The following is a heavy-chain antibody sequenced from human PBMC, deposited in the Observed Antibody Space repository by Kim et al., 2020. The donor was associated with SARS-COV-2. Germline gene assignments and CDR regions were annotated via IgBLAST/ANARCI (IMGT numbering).Heavy chain of an antibody. V-gene: IGHV1-3*04. CDR1: GYTFTSYN. Sequence: ASVKVSCKASGYTFTSYNMHWVRQAPGQRLEWMGWINTGNGDTKYSRNFQDRVTITRDTSATTAFMELSSLRPEDTAVYYCSTHRPVGPSGARGYCSGSSCDPSDYWGQGTLVTVSS. CDR3: STHRPVGPSGARGYCSGSSCDPSDY. CDR2: INTGNGDT. J-gene: IGHJ4*02. D-gene: IGHD2-15*01.